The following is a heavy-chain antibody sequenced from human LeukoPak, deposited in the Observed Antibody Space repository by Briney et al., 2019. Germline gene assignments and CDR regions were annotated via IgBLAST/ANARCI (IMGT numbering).Heavy chain of an antibody. CDR3: AGHHPRNTVDF. Sequence: SETLSLTCTVSGGSISIYYWSWIRQPPGKGLEWIAYISDIGSINYNPSLKSRVTISLDTSKNQFSLKLSSVTAADTAVYYCAGHHPRNTVDFWGQGTLVTVSS. CDR2: ISDIGSI. J-gene: IGHJ4*02. V-gene: IGHV4-59*08. D-gene: IGHD2/OR15-2a*01. CDR1: GGSISIYY.